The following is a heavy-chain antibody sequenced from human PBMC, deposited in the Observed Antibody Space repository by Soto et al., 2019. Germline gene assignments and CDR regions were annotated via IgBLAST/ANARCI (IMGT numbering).Heavy chain of an antibody. CDR3: ATEPYYYDSSGYYNWFDP. D-gene: IGHD3-22*01. CDR1: GGTFSSYA. V-gene: IGHV1-69*06. J-gene: IGHJ5*02. CDR2: IISIFGTA. Sequence: SVKVSCKASGGTFSSYAISWVRQAPGQGLEWMGGIISIFGTANYAQKFQGRVTITADKSTSTAYMELSSLRSEDTAVYYCATEPYYYDSSGYYNWFDPWGQGTLVTVSS.